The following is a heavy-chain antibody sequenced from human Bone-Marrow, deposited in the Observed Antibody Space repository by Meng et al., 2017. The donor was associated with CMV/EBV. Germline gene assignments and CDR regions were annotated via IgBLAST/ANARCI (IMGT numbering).Heavy chain of an antibody. CDR1: GFTVSSNY. J-gene: IGHJ3*02. CDR2: IYSGGST. V-gene: IGHV3-53*01. CDR3: ARSDYAYDAFDI. D-gene: IGHD4-17*01. Sequence: GESLKISCAASGFTVSSNYMSWVRQAPGKGLEWVSVIYSGGSTYYADSVKGRFTISRDNSKNTLYLQMNSLRAEDTAVYHCARSDYAYDAFDIWGQGTMVTVSS.